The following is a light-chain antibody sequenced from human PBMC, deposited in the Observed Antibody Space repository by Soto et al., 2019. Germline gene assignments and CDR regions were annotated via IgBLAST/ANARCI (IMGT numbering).Light chain of an antibody. Sequence: QSVLTQPPSASATPGQRVTISCSVSSSNIARRSVYWYQQLPGTAPKLLMYSSDLRPSGVPDRFSGSKSGSSASLAISGVQSEDEAYYYCSSWVDSLNGWVFGGGTKLTVL. CDR2: SSD. CDR1: SSNIARRS. CDR3: SSWVDSLNGWV. J-gene: IGLJ3*02. V-gene: IGLV1-44*01.